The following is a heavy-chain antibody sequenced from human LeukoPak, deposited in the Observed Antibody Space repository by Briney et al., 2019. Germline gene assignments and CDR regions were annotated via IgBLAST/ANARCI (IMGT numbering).Heavy chain of an antibody. CDR2: IDHSESI. D-gene: IGHD4-17*01. J-gene: IGHJ5*02. V-gene: IGHV4-34*01. CDR3: ARVVYYGDYVGGGFDP. Sequence: PSETLSLTCAVYGGSFSGYQWSWIRQSPGKGLEWIGEIDHSESINYNPSLKSRVTISVDTSKNQFSLKLSSVTAADTAVYYCARVVYYGDYVGGGFDPWGQGTLVTVSS. CDR1: GGSFSGYQ.